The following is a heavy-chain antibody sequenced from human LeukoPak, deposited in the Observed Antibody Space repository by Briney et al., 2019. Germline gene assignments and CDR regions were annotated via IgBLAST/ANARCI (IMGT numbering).Heavy chain of an antibody. CDR1: GGSISRSSYY. J-gene: IGHJ4*02. CDR2: IYYSGST. Sequence: SETLSLTCTVSGGSISRSSYYWGWIRQPPGKGLEWSGSIYYSGSTYYNPSLKSRVTISVDTSKNQFSLKLSSVTAADTAVYYCARGDFWSGYCPYYWGQGTLVTVSS. CDR3: ARGDFWSGYCPYY. V-gene: IGHV4-39*01. D-gene: IGHD3-3*01.